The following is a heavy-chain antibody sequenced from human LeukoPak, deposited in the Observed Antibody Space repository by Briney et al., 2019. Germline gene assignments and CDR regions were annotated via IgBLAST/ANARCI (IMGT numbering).Heavy chain of an antibody. CDR2: IYSGGTT. Sequence: GGSLRLSCAASGFTVSSNFMSWVRQAPGKGLEWVSVIYSGGTTYYADSVKGRFTISRDNSKNTLYRQMNSLRADDTAVYYCARDLLSGYDPQFDYWGQGTLVTVSS. J-gene: IGHJ4*02. CDR1: GFTVSSNF. CDR3: ARDLLSGYDPQFDY. V-gene: IGHV3-53*01. D-gene: IGHD5-12*01.